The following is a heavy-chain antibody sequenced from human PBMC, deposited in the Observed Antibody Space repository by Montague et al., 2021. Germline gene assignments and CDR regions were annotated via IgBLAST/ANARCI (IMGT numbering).Heavy chain of an antibody. Sequence: SETLSLTCTVSGGSISSTSYYWGWIRQPPGTGLEWIGSIYYSGSTYYNPSLKSRVTISADTSKNQFSLGLRSVTAADTAVYYCARRMGFVVVTEHDAFDIWGRGTMVTVSS. CDR2: IYYSGST. V-gene: IGHV4-39*01. CDR1: GGSISSTSYY. CDR3: ARRMGFVVVTEHDAFDI. J-gene: IGHJ3*02. D-gene: IGHD2-21*02.